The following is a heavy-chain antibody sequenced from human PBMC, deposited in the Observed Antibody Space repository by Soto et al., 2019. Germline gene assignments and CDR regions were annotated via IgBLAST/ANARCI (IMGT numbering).Heavy chain of an antibody. CDR1: GYTFTSYG. J-gene: IGHJ4*02. CDR3: ARDLGYYFDY. CDR2: IIPILVIA. V-gene: IGHV1-69*04. Sequence: SLKVSCKTSGYTFTSYGISCVRQAPGQGLEWMGRIIPILVIANYAQKLQGRVTITADKSTSTAYMELSSLRSEDTAVYYCARDLGYYFDYWGQGTLVTVSS.